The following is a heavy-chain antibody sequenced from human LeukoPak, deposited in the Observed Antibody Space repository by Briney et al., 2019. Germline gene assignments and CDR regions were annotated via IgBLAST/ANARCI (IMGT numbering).Heavy chain of an antibody. Sequence: PGGSLRLSCGASGFTFSSYGMLWVRQSPGKGLEWVAFIRYDGNIKFYADSMKGRFTISRDNSKNTLYLHINILRPEDTALYYCVKDNPLDYWGQGTLVIVSS. D-gene: IGHD1-14*01. CDR3: VKDNPLDY. V-gene: IGHV3-30*02. CDR1: GFTFSSYG. CDR2: IRYDGNIK. J-gene: IGHJ4*02.